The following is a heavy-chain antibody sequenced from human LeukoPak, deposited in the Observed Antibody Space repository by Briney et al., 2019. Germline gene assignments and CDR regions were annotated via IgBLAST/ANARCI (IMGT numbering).Heavy chain of an antibody. CDR2: IKQDGSEK. V-gene: IGHV3-7*01. CDR1: GFTFSSYW. J-gene: IGHJ4*02. D-gene: IGHD3-3*01. CDR3: ARSANTIFGVVITYHFDY. Sequence: GGSLRLSCAASGFTFSSYWMSWVRQAPGKGLEWVANIKQDGSEKYYVDSVKGRFTISRDNAKNSLYLQMNSLRAEDTAVYYCARSANTIFGVVITYHFDYWGQGTLVTVSS.